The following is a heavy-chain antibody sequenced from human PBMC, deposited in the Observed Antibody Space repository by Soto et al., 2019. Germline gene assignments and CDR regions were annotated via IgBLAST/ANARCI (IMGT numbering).Heavy chain of an antibody. V-gene: IGHV4-39*01. J-gene: IGHJ3*02. CDR3: ARHGITGSYYDAFDI. Sequence: SETQCLPCTVVDGFSGGIRCPWGWITKTPGKGLEWIASIKYSGTTFYNPSLKSRVTLSVDTSKNQFALKLSSVTAAETAVYYCARHGITGSYYDAFDIWGQGTMVTVSS. CDR2: IKYSGTT. D-gene: IGHD1-26*01. CDR1: DGFSGGIRCP.